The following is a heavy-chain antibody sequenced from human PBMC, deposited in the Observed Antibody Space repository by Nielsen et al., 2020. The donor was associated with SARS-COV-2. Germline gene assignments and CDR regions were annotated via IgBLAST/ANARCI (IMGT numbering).Heavy chain of an antibody. V-gene: IGHV3-23*01. Sequence: GESLKISCEVSGFNLRNYAMSWVRQAPGKGLEWVSVISDSDGRTYYADSVRGRFTISMDKSKNTLFLQMNSLRAEDTAVYYCAKDNRDASDYSNGWFDPWGQGTLVTVSS. D-gene: IGHD4-11*01. CDR1: GFNLRNYA. CDR3: AKDNRDASDYSNGWFDP. J-gene: IGHJ5*02. CDR2: ISDSDGRT.